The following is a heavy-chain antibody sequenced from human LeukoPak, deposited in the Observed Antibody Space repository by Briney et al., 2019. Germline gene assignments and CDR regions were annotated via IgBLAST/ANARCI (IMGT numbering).Heavy chain of an antibody. CDR2: INPNSGGT. D-gene: IGHD2-2*01. CDR3: ARDLSACSSTSCYLGGSDY. V-gene: IGHV1-2*02. Sequence: ASVKVSCKASGYTFTGYYMHWVRQAPGQGLEWIGWINPNSGGTNYAQKFQGRVTMTRDPSISTAYMELSRLRSDDTAVYYCARDLSACSSTSCYLGGSDYWGQGTLVTVSS. CDR1: GYTFTGYY. J-gene: IGHJ4*02.